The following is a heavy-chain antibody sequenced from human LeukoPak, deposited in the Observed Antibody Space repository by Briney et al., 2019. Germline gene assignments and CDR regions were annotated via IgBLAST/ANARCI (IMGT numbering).Heavy chain of an antibody. D-gene: IGHD3-10*01. CDR1: GGSFSGYY. J-gene: IGHJ6*03. CDR3: ARLRGFGASNYYYMDV. V-gene: IGHV4-34*01. Sequence: SETLSLTCAVYGGSFSGYYWSWIRQPPGKGLEWIGEINHSGSTNYNPSLKSRVTISVDTSKNQFSLKLSSVTAADTAVYYCARLRGFGASNYYYMDVWGKGTTVTISS. CDR2: INHSGST.